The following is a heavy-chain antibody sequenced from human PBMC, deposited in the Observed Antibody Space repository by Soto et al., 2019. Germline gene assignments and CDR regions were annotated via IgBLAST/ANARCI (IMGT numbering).Heavy chain of an antibody. J-gene: IGHJ4*02. D-gene: IGHD3-10*01. Sequence: SETLSLTCAVSGGSISSGGYSWSWIRQPPGKGLEWIGYIYHSGSTYYNPSLKSRVTISVDRSKNQFSLKLSSVTAADTAVYYCARGSTMVRGVILPRYLFDYWGQGTLVTVSS. CDR2: IYHSGST. CDR1: GGSISSGGYS. CDR3: ARGSTMVRGVILPRYLFDY. V-gene: IGHV4-30-2*01.